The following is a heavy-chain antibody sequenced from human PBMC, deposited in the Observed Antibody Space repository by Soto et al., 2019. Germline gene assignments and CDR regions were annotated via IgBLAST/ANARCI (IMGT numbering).Heavy chain of an antibody. J-gene: IGHJ4*02. V-gene: IGHV4-39*01. CDR1: GGSISSNNYY. Sequence: QLQLQESGPGLVKPSETLSLTCFVSGGSISSNNYYWGWIRQPPGKGLEWIGSMSYSRSTYYNPSLKRQVTLSVDTSKNQFSPKLTSVTAADTAVYYCASNLRPTNRGGGYFDYWGQGPLVTVSS. CDR2: MSYSRST. D-gene: IGHD7-27*01. CDR3: ASNLRPTNRGGGYFDY.